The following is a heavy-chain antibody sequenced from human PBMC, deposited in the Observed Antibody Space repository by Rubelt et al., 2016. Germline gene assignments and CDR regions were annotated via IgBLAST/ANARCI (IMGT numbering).Heavy chain of an antibody. CDR2: IYYSGST. V-gene: IGHV4-59*08. CDR1: GGSISSYY. J-gene: IGHJ4*02. Sequence: QVQLQESGPGLVKPSETLSLTCTVSGGSISSYYWTWIRQPPGKGLEWIGYIYYSGSTNYNPSFKSRVSISVDTSKNQFSLKLTSVTAADTAVYYCARHHYDFWRGWFDYWGQGTLVTVSS. CDR3: ARHHYDFWRGWFDY. D-gene: IGHD3-3*01.